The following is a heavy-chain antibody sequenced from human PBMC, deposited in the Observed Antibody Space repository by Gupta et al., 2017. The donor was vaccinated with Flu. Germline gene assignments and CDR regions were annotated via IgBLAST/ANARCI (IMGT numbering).Heavy chain of an antibody. J-gene: IGHJ5*02. D-gene: IGHD2-21*01. CDR3: TREIWDANTVVAKGLRGAFWFDP. CDR2: IRTNARGGTT. V-gene: IGHV3-49*02. Sequence: PGKGLEWIGFIRTNARGGTTECAASLKDRFTLSRDDSKRIAYLQMNSLKAEDTGVYYCTREIWDANTVVAKGLRGAFWFDPWGQGTLVTVSS.